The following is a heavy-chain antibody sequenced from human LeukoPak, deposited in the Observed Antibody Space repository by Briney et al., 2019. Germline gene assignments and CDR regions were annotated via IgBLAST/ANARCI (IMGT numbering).Heavy chain of an antibody. D-gene: IGHD6-19*01. CDR3: AKEQWLVRSYYGMDV. Sequence: PGGSLRLSCAASGFTFSSSAMSWVRQAPGKGPEWVSAISGSGGSTYYADSVKGRFTISRDNSKNTLYLQMNSLRAEDTAVYYCAKEQWLVRSYYGMDVWGQGTTVTVSS. J-gene: IGHJ6*02. CDR2: ISGSGGST. V-gene: IGHV3-23*01. CDR1: GFTFSSSA.